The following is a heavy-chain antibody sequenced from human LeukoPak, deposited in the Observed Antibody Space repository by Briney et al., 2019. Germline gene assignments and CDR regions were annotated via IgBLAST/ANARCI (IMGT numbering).Heavy chain of an antibody. CDR2: INPNSGGT. CDR3: ARGRGYSYGEDLDY. V-gene: IGHV1-2*02. Sequence: VASVKVSCKASGYTFTGYYMHWVRQAPGQGLGWMGWINPNSGGTNYAQKFQGRVTMTRDTSISTAYMELSRLRSDDTAVYYCARGRGYSYGEDLDYWGQGTLVTVSS. J-gene: IGHJ4*02. D-gene: IGHD5-18*01. CDR1: GYTFTGYY.